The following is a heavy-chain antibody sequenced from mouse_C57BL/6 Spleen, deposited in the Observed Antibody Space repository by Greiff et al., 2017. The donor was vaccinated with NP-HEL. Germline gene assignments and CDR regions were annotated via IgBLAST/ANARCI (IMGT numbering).Heavy chain of an antibody. CDR1: GYTFTSYW. V-gene: IGHV1-69*01. D-gene: IGHD1-1*01. Sequence: VQLQQSGAELVMPGASVKLSCKASGYTFTSYWMHWVKQRPGQGLEWIGEIDPSDSYTNYNQKFKGKSTLTVDKSSSTAYMQHSSLTSEDSAVYYCARRGTTVVAYYYAMDYWGQGTTVTVSS. CDR3: ARRGTTVVAYYYAMDY. J-gene: IGHJ4*01. CDR2: IDPSDSYT.